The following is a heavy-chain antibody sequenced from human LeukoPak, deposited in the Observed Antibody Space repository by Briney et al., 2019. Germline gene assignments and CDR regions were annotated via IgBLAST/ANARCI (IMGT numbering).Heavy chain of an antibody. Sequence: GESLEFSCKASGYSFTNYCIGWVRQMPGKGLEWMGIIYPGDSDTRYSPSFQGQVTISADKSISTAYLQWSSLKASDTAMYYCARRAAGTWWFDPWGQGTLVTVSS. CDR1: GYSFTNYC. D-gene: IGHD6-13*01. V-gene: IGHV5-51*01. J-gene: IGHJ5*02. CDR3: ARRAAGTWWFDP. CDR2: IYPGDSDT.